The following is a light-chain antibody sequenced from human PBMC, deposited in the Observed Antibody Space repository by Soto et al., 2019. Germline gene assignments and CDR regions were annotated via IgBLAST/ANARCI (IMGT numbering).Light chain of an antibody. Sequence: SYELTQPPSMSVAPGKTARITCGGNNLGSESVHWYQQKPGQAPVLVFYSGTDRPHGIRERFAGSNSVYMATLTISGVEAGDEADYYCQVWDTSSNHVVFGGGTKLTVL. CDR3: QVWDTSSNHVV. V-gene: IGLV3-21*01. CDR1: NLGSES. CDR2: SGT. J-gene: IGLJ2*01.